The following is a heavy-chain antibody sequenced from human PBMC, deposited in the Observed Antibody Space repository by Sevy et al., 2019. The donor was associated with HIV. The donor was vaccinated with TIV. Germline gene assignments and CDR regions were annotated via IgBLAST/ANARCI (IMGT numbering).Heavy chain of an antibody. CDR2: FDPQDGET. V-gene: IGHV1-24*01. D-gene: IGHD2-15*01. J-gene: IGHJ5*02. CDR1: GYTLTKLS. Sequence: ASVKVSCKVSGYTLTKLSIHWVLQAPGKGLEWMGDFDPQDGETIYAERFQGRLTMTVDTSTDTAYMELSSLTSEDTAVYYCATVGLRYYSGASSYQGDWFDPWGQRTLVTVSS. CDR3: ATVGLRYYSGASSYQGDWFDP.